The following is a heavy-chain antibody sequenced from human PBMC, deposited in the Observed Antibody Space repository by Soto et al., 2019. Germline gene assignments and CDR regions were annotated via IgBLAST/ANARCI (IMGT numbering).Heavy chain of an antibody. CDR1: GGTFSSYA. J-gene: IGHJ4*02. V-gene: IGHV1-69*13. CDR3: ARVGTAMVLSFDY. Sequence: VASVKVSCKASGGTFSSYAISWVRQAPGQGLEWMGGIIPIFGTANYAQKFQGRVTITADESTSTAYMELSSLRSEDTAVYYCARVGTAMVLSFDYWGQGTLVTVSS. CDR2: IIPIFGTA. D-gene: IGHD5-18*01.